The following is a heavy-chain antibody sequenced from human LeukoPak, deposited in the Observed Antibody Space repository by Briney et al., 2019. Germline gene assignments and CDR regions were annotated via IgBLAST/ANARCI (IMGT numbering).Heavy chain of an antibody. CDR3: ARERYSGSYGY. Sequence: SETLSLTCTVSGGSISSGSYYWSWIRQPAGKGLEWIGRIYTSGSTNYNPSLKSRVTISVDTSKNQFSLKLSSVTAADTAVYYCARERYSGSYGYWGQGTLVTVPS. CDR2: IYTSGST. V-gene: IGHV4-61*02. D-gene: IGHD1-26*01. J-gene: IGHJ4*02. CDR1: GGSISSGSYY.